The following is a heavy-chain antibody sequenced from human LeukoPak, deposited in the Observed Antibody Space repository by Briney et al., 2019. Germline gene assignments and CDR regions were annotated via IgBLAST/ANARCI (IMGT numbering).Heavy chain of an antibody. D-gene: IGHD3-22*01. CDR1: GYTFTSYG. CDR3: ARGYYYDSTGYYQQYFQH. V-gene: IGHV1-18*01. Sequence: ASVKVSCKASGYTFTSYGISWVRKPPGQGPDWVGWISAYNGNTNYAQKFQGRVTMTTDTSTSTAYMELRSLRFDDTAVYYCARGYYYDSTGYYQQYFQHWGQGTLVTVSS. CDR2: ISAYNGNT. J-gene: IGHJ1*01.